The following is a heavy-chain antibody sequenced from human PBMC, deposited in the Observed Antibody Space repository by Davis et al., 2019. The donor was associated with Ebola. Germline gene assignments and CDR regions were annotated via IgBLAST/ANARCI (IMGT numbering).Heavy chain of an antibody. CDR2: IYYSGRT. J-gene: IGHJ5*02. D-gene: IGHD3-22*01. V-gene: IGHV4-59*08. Sequence: SETLSPTCTVSGGSISSYYWSWNRQPPGKGLEWIGYIYYSGRTNYNPSLKSRVTISVDTSKNQFSLKLSSVTAADTAVYYCARQVTYYYDSSGYTSEYNWFDPWGQGTLVTVSS. CDR1: GGSISSYY. CDR3: ARQVTYYYDSSGYTSEYNWFDP.